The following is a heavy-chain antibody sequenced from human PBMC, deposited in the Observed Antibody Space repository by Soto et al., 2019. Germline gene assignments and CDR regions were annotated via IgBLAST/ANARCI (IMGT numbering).Heavy chain of an antibody. V-gene: IGHV1-18*01. CDR2: ISAYNGNT. CDR1: GYTFTSYG. CDR3: ARDVPAGIAVAAEQFDY. J-gene: IGHJ4*02. D-gene: IGHD6-19*01. Sequence: QVQLVQSGAEVKKPGASVKVSCKASGYTFTSYGISWVRQAPGKGLEWMGWISAYNGNTNYAQKLQGRVTMTTDTSTSTAYMELRSLRSDDTAVYYCARDVPAGIAVAAEQFDYWGQGTLVTVSS.